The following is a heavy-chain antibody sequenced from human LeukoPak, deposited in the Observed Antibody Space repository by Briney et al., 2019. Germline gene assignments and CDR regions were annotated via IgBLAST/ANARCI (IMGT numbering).Heavy chain of an antibody. CDR2: INAGNGNA. CDR1: GYTFTNYA. J-gene: IGHJ5*02. CDR3: ARASMTTGLESYNWFDP. D-gene: IGHD4-17*01. Sequence: GASVKVSCKASGYTFTNYAVHWVRQAPGQRLEWMGWINAGNGNAKYSQEFPGRVTITRDTSANTAYMELSSLRSEDMAVYYCARASMTTGLESYNWFDPWGQGTLVTVSS. V-gene: IGHV1-3*03.